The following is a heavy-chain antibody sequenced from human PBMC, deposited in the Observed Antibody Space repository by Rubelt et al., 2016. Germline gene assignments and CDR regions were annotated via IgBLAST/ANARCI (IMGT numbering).Heavy chain of an antibody. D-gene: IGHD3-22*01. CDR2: ISSSGSTI. CDR3: ARDKYYYDSSGYPYYFDY. J-gene: IGHJ4*02. CDR1: GFTFSSYE. Sequence: EVQLVESGGGLVQPGGSLRLSCAASGFTFSSYEMNWVRQAPGKGLEWVSYISSSGSTIYYADSVKGGFTITRNNAKNSLYLQMNSLRAEDTAVYYCARDKYYYDSSGYPYYFDYWGQGTLVTVSS. V-gene: IGHV3-48*03.